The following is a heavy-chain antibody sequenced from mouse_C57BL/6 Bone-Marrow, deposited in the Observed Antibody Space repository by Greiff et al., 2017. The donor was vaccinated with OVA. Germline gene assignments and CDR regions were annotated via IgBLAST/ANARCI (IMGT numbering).Heavy chain of an antibody. CDR1: GFNIKDDY. CDR2: IDPENGDT. Sequence: EVQLQQSGAELVRPGASVKLSCTASGFNIKDDYMHWVKQRPEQGLEWIGWIDPENGDTEYASKFQGKATITADTSSNTAYLQLSSLTSEDTAVYYCTTGGSYFAYWGQGTTLTVSS. J-gene: IGHJ2*01. V-gene: IGHV14-4*01. CDR3: TTGGSYFAY.